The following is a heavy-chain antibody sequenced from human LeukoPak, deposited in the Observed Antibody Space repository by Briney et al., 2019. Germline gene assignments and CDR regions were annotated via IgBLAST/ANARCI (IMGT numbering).Heavy chain of an antibody. Sequence: GGSLRLSCAASGFTFNSYAMRWVRQAPGKGLEWVSVISGSGGSTYYADSVKGRFTISRDNAKHTLYLQMNSLRAEDSAVYYCAKDLRYSSSWPGDVDYWGQGTLVTVSS. D-gene: IGHD6-13*01. CDR2: ISGSGGST. CDR1: GFTFNSYA. J-gene: IGHJ4*02. CDR3: AKDLRYSSSWPGDVDY. V-gene: IGHV3-23*01.